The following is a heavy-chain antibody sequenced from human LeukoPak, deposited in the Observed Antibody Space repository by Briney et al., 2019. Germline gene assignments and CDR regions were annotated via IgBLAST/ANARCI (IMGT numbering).Heavy chain of an antibody. CDR1: GFTFSSYA. J-gene: IGHJ4*02. D-gene: IGHD6-19*01. Sequence: PGGSLRLSCAASGFTFSSYAMSWVRQAPGKGLEWVSAISGSGGSTYYVDSVKGRFTISRDNSKNTLYLQMNSLRAEDTAVYYCAKGPSMAVALDYWGQGTLVTVSS. CDR3: AKGPSMAVALDY. V-gene: IGHV3-23*01. CDR2: ISGSGGST.